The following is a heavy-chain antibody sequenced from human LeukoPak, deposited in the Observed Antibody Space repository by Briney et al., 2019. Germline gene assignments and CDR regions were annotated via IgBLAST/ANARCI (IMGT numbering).Heavy chain of an antibody. D-gene: IGHD6-19*01. J-gene: IGHJ6*02. CDR3: ARDRGSAVAGIYYYYGMDV. V-gene: IGHV4-59*01. Sequence: PSETLSLTCTVSGGSISSYYWSWIRQPPGKGLEWIGYIYYSGSTNYNPSLKSRVTISVDTSKNQFSLKLSSVTAADTAVYYRARDRGSAVAGIYYYYGMDVWGQGTTVTVSS. CDR2: IYYSGST. CDR1: GGSISSYY.